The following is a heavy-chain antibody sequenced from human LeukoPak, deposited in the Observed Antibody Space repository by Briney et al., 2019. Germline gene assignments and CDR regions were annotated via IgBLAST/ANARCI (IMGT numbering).Heavy chain of an antibody. CDR1: GFIFRCCG. J-gene: IGHJ6*01. CDR2: ISYDGSNK. CDR3: AKDGKGKWSEEATYYYGMDV. D-gene: IGHD1-26*01. Sequence: GRSLRLSCAASGFIFRCCGMHWVRPAPPKGLEWLAGISYDGSNKYYADSVKGRFTISRDNSKNTLSLQMNSLRAEVPAVYYCAKDGKGKWSEEATYYYGMDVWGQGTTVTVSS. V-gene: IGHV3-30*18.